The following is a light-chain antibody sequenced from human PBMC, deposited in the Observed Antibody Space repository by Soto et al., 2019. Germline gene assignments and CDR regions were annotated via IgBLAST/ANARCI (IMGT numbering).Light chain of an antibody. CDR3: QQYDNFPIT. V-gene: IGKV1-33*01. J-gene: IGKJ4*01. CDR1: QDIRNY. CDR2: DAS. Sequence: DIQMAQSPSSLSASVGDRVTITCQASQDIRNYLNWYQQKPGKAPKLLIYDASNLETGVPSRFSGSGSGTDFTFTISSLQPEDIATYYCQQYDNFPITFGGGTKVEIK.